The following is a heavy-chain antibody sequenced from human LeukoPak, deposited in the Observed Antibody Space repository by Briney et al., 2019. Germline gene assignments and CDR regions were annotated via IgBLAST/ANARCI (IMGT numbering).Heavy chain of an antibody. CDR1: GFTFSSYA. Sequence: GRSLRLSCAASGFTFSSYAMHWVRQAPGKGLEWVAVISYDGSNKYYADSVKGRFTISRDNSKNTLYLQMNSLRAEDTAVYYCAKDDSPFIAAAVAVGMDVWGQGTTVTVSS. CDR2: ISYDGSNK. CDR3: AKDDSPFIAAAVAVGMDV. J-gene: IGHJ6*02. D-gene: IGHD6-13*01. V-gene: IGHV3-30-3*01.